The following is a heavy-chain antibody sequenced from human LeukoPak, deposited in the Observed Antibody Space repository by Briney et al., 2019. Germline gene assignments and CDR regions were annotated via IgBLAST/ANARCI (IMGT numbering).Heavy chain of an antibody. CDR1: GGSISSYY. J-gene: IGHJ4*02. V-gene: IGHV4-59*12. CDR2: IYYSGST. CDR3: AREWSNYRTDESTAY. Sequence: SETLSLTCTVSGGSISSYYWSWIRQPPGKGLEWIGYIYYSGSTNYNPSLKSRVTISVDTSKNQFSLKLSSVTAADTAVYYCAREWSNYRTDESTAYWGQGTLVTVSS. D-gene: IGHD4-11*01.